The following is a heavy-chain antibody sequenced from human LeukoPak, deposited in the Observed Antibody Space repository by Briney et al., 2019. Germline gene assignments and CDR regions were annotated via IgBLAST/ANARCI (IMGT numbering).Heavy chain of an antibody. V-gene: IGHV3-30*03. CDR1: GFTFSSYG. CDR2: ISYDGSNK. D-gene: IGHD3-22*01. J-gene: IGHJ4*02. CDR3: ARDKDDPWGIVVVTPDY. Sequence: GRSLRLSCAASGFTFSSYGMHWVRQAPGKGLEWVAVISYDGSNKYYADSVKGRFTISRDNSKNTLYLQLNSLRAEDTAVYYCARDKDDPWGIVVVTPDYWGQGTLVTVSS.